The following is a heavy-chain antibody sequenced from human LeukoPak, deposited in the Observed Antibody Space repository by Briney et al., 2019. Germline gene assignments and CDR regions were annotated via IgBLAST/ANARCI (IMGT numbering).Heavy chain of an antibody. CDR2: ISSSSYI. V-gene: IGHV3-21*01. D-gene: IGHD3-10*01. CDR1: GFTFSSYS. CDR3: ARVSGSGSYQLDY. J-gene: IGHJ4*02. Sequence: PGGSLRLSCAASGFTFSSYSMNWVRQAPGKGLEWVSSISSSSYIYYADSVKGRFTISRDNAKNSLYLQMNSLRAEDTAVYCCARVSGSGSYQLDYWGQGTLVTVSS.